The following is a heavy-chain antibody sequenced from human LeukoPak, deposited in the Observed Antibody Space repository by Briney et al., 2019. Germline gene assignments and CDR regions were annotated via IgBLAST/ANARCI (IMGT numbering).Heavy chain of an antibody. CDR1: GYTFTMYY. CDR3: ARGQRGGLSGSLGGLFASYHTYYYMDV. D-gene: IGHD3-16*01. CDR2: INPKDGAT. V-gene: IGHV1-46*01. Sequence: GASVKVSCKASGYTFTMYYIHWVRQAPGQGLEWMGMINPKDGATTYTQRFQGRVTMTRDMSTTTVYMDLRSLRSEDTAVYFCARGQRGGLSGSLGGLFASYHTYYYMDVWGRGTTVTVSS. J-gene: IGHJ6*03.